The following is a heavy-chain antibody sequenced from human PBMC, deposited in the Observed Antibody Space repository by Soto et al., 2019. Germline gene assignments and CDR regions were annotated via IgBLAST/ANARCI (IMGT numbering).Heavy chain of an antibody. D-gene: IGHD3-10*01. CDR3: ARDRVRGIRGVFAI. CDR2: IYYSGST. Sequence: SETLSLTCTVSGGSISSGGYYWSWIRQHPGKGLEWIGYIYYSGSTYYNPSLKSRVTISVDTSKNQFSLKLSSVTAADTAVYYCARDRVRGIRGVFAIWGQGTMVTVSS. V-gene: IGHV4-31*03. CDR1: GGSISSGGYY. J-gene: IGHJ3*02.